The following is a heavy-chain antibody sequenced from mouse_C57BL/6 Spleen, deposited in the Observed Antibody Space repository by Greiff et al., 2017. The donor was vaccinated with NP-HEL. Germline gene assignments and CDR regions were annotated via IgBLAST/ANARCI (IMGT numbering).Heavy chain of an antibody. CDR3: ARDGEGYDYGYFDY. Sequence: QVQLKESGAELVRPGASVKMSCKASGYTFTSYNMHWVKQTPRQGLEWIGAIYPGNGDTSYNQKFKGKATLTVDKSSSTAYMQLSSLTSEDSAVYFCARDGEGYDYGYFDYWGQGTTLTVSS. D-gene: IGHD2-4*01. V-gene: IGHV1-12*01. J-gene: IGHJ2*01. CDR2: IYPGNGDT. CDR1: GYTFTSYN.